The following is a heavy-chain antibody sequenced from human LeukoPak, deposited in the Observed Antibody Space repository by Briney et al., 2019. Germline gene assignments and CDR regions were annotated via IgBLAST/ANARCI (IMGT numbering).Heavy chain of an antibody. D-gene: IGHD1-7*01. CDR2: ISWNSGSI. J-gene: IGHJ4*02. CDR3: ARYGLGELPFDY. Sequence: GGSLRLSCAASGFTFDDYAMHWVRQAPGKGLEWVSGISWNSGSIGYADSVKGRFTISRDNAKNSLYLQMNSLRAEDTAVYYCARYGLGELPFDYWGQGTLVTVSS. CDR1: GFTFDDYA. V-gene: IGHV3-9*01.